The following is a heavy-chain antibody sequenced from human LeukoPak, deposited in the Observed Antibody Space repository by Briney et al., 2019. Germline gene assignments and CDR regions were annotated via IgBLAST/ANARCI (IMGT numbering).Heavy chain of an antibody. V-gene: IGHV3-64D*09. J-gene: IGHJ4*02. Sequence: GRSLRLSCSPSVFTFTSYAIHWVRQAPGKGLEYVSSIGINGISTYYADSVTGRFTISRDNSNNSLYLQVSSLRAEDTAVYYCVKGQEVVYAPTFDYWGQGTLVTVSS. D-gene: IGHD2-8*02. CDR2: IGINGIST. CDR3: VKGQEVVYAPTFDY. CDR1: VFTFTSYA.